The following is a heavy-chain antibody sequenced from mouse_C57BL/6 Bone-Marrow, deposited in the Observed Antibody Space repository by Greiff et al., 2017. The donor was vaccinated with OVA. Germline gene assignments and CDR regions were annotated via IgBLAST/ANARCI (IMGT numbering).Heavy chain of an antibody. J-gene: IGHJ3*01. V-gene: IGHV14-3*01. CDR1: GFNIQNTY. D-gene: IGHD2-2*01. Sequence: EVQLKESVAELVRPGASVKLSCTASGFNIQNTYMPWVNQRLEQALGWIGRFDPANGNTKYAPKFRGKATITADTSSNTAYLQLSSLTSEDTAIYYCAMGGNDPFAYWGQGTLVTVSA. CDR3: AMGGNDPFAY. CDR2: FDPANGNT.